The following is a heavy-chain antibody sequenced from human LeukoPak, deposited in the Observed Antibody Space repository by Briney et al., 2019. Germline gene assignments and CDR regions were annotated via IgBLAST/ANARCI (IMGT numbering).Heavy chain of an antibody. CDR2: ISSNGDNT. J-gene: IGHJ4*02. CDR1: GFTFSTYV. CDR3: VRGTGY. Sequence: GGSLRLSCSVSGFTFSTYVMHWVRQAPGKGLEYVSAISSNGDNTYYADSVKGRFTISRDNSKNTLYLQMSSLRADDTVVYYCVRGTGYWGQGTLVTVSS. V-gene: IGHV3-64D*06.